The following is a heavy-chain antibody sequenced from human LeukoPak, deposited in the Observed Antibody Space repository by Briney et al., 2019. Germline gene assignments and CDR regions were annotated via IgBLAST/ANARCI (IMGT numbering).Heavy chain of an antibody. CDR2: ISSSSSYI. CDR1: GFTFSSYS. Sequence: GGSLRLSCAASGFTFSSYSMNWVRQAPGKGLEWVSSISSSSSYIYYADSVKGRFTISRDNAENSLYLQMNSLRAEDTAVYYCARGRRRSITIFGVVIAHFDYWGQGTLVTVSS. D-gene: IGHD3-3*01. CDR3: ARGRRRSITIFGVVIAHFDY. J-gene: IGHJ4*02. V-gene: IGHV3-21*01.